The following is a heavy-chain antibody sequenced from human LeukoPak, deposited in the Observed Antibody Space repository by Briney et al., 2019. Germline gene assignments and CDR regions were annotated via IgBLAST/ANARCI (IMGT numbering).Heavy chain of an antibody. CDR2: IIPIFGTA. J-gene: IGHJ4*02. D-gene: IGHD4-17*01. Sequence: ASVPVSCKASGGTFSSYAISWVRQAPGQGLEWMGGIIPIFGTANYAQKFQGRVTITADESTSTAYMELSSLRSEDTAVYYCATYGDYRDFDYWGQGTLLTVSS. CDR1: GGTFSSYA. CDR3: ATYGDYRDFDY. V-gene: IGHV1-69*13.